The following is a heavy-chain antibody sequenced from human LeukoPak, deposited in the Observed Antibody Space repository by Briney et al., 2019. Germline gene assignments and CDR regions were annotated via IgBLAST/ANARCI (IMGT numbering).Heavy chain of an antibody. CDR1: GGSISSGGYY. CDR2: IYYSGTT. V-gene: IGHV4-31*03. J-gene: IGHJ4*02. Sequence: PSETLSLTCTVSGGSISSGGYYWSWIRQHPGKGLEWIGYIYYSGTTYYNPSLKSRVTISVDTSKNQFSLRLSSVTAADTAVYYCARAPNAVAGISHYSDYWGQGTLVTVSS. D-gene: IGHD6-19*01. CDR3: ARAPNAVAGISHYSDY.